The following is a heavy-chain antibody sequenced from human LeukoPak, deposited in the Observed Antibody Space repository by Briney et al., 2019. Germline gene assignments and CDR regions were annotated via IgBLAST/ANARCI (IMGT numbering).Heavy chain of an antibody. D-gene: IGHD6-6*01. CDR1: GFTFSSYA. CDR3: AKGLEYSSSEPFDY. Sequence: GGSLRLSCAASGFTFSSYAMSWVRQTPGKGLEWVSALSGSGASTYYADSVKGRFTISRDNSKSTLYLQMNTLRAEDTAVYYCAKGLEYSSSEPFDYWGQGTLVTVSS. CDR2: LSGSGAST. J-gene: IGHJ4*02. V-gene: IGHV3-23*01.